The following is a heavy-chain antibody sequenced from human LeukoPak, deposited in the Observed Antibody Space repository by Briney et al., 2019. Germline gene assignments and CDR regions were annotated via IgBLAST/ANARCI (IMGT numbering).Heavy chain of an antibody. CDR1: GYTFTSYG. V-gene: IGHV1-18*01. Sequence: ASVKVSCKASGYTFTSYGISWVRQAPGQGLEWMGWISAYNGNTNYAQKLQGRVSMTTDTSTSTAYMELRSLRTDDTAVYYCARAGQQGLVNDYGGKGTLVTVSS. CDR3: ARAGQQGLVNDY. CDR2: ISAYNGNT. J-gene: IGHJ4*02. D-gene: IGHD6-19*01.